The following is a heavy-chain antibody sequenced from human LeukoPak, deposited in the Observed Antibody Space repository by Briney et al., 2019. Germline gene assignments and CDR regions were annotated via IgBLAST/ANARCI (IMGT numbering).Heavy chain of an antibody. V-gene: IGHV3-7*01. D-gene: IGHD2-15*01. CDR2: IKQDGSEK. J-gene: IGHJ4*02. Sequence: PGESLRLSCAASGFTFSSYWMSWVRQAPGKGLEWVANIKQDGSEKYYVDSVKGRFTISRDNAKNSLYLQMNSLRAEDTAVYYCARDVLSCSGGSCSYYFDYWGQGTLVTVSS. CDR1: GFTFSSYW. CDR3: ARDVLSCSGGSCSYYFDY.